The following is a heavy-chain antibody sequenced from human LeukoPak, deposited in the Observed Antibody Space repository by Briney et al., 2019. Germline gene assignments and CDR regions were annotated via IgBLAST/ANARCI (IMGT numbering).Heavy chain of an antibody. V-gene: IGHV4-59*08. CDR2: IYYSGST. CDR3: ASSPSPKTHFDY. D-gene: IGHD2-2*01. CDR1: GGSISSYY. J-gene: IGHJ4*02. Sequence: SETLPLTCTVSGGSISSYYWSWIRQPPGKGLEWIGYIYYSGSTNYNPSLKSRVTISVDTSKNQFSLKLSSVTAADTAVYYCASSPSPKTHFDYWGQGTLVTVSS.